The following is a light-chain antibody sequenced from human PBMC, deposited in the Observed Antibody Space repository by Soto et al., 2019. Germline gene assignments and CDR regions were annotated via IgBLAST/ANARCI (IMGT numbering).Light chain of an antibody. CDR1: QSIASN. V-gene: IGKV3-15*01. J-gene: IGKJ1*01. CDR3: QQYNSWPPWT. Sequence: EIVMTQSPATLSVSPLERGTLSCMASQSIASNLAWYQQRPGQAPRLLIYGASTRAPVIPARFSGSGSGTEFTLTINTLQSEDFAIYYCQQYNSWPPWTFGQGTKVDI. CDR2: GAS.